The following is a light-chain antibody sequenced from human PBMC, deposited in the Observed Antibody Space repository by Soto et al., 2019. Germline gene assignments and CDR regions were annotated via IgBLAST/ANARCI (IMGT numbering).Light chain of an antibody. CDR3: QQSYSVRT. V-gene: IGKV1-39*01. Sequence: DIQMTQSPSSLSASVGDRVTITCRASQTINNYLNWYQQKQGRAPKVLIYVASNLQSGVPSRFSGRGSWTEFTLTISNLQPEHYATYYCQQSYSVRTFGQGTKVEIK. J-gene: IGKJ1*01. CDR1: QTINNY. CDR2: VAS.